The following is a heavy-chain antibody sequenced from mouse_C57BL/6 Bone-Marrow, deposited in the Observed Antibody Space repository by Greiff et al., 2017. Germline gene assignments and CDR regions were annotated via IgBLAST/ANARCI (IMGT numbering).Heavy chain of an antibody. CDR1: GFTFSDAW. D-gene: IGHD3-3*01. CDR3: TGWERVRFAY. CDR2: IRNKANNHAT. V-gene: IGHV6-6*01. Sequence: VKLMESGGGLVQPGGSMKLSCAASGFTFSDAWMDWVRQSPEKGLEWVALIRNKANNHATYYAESVKGRFTISRDDSKSSVYLQMNSLRPEDTGIYYCTGWERVRFAYGGQGTLVTVSA. J-gene: IGHJ3*01.